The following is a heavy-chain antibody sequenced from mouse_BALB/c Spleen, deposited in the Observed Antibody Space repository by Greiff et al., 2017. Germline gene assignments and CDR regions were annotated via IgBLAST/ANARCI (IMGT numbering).Heavy chain of an antibody. Sequence: QVQLQQPGAELVKPGASVKLSCKASGYTFTSYWMHWVKQRPGQGLEWIGEINPSNGRTNYNEKFKSKATLTVDKSSSTAYMQLSSLTSEDSAVYYCARPGIYYGFAYWGQGTLVTVSA. D-gene: IGHD2-1*01. CDR1: GYTFTSYW. CDR3: ARPGIYYGFAY. CDR2: INPSNGRT. V-gene: IGHV1S81*02. J-gene: IGHJ3*01.